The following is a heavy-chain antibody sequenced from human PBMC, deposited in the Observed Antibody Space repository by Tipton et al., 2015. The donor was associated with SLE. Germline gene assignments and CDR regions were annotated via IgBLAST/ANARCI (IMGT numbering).Heavy chain of an antibody. J-gene: IGHJ4*02. Sequence: RSLRLSCAASGFTFSSYAMHWVRQAPGKGLEWVAVISYDGSNNYYADSVKGRFTISRDNSKNTLYLQMNSLRAEDTAVYYCARDNNGDVDYWGQGTLVTVSS. CDR3: ARDNNGDVDY. V-gene: IGHV3-30*14. CDR1: GFTFSSYA. D-gene: IGHD2-8*01. CDR2: ISYDGSNN.